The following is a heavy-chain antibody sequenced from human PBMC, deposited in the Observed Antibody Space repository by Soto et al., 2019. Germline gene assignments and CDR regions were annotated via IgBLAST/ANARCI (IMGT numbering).Heavy chain of an antibody. CDR1: GGSVNDGNYY. CDR3: ARGLTIGALPSNFHY. CDR2: IHHSGIT. V-gene: IGHV4-61*01. D-gene: IGHD3-10*01. J-gene: IGHJ4*02. Sequence: SETLSLTCSVSGGSVNDGNYYWNWIRQSPAKGLEWIGYIHHSGITNYNPSLKSRVTISVDTSKNEFSLKLNSVTAADTAVYYCARGLTIGALPSNFHYCGQGTQVTVSS.